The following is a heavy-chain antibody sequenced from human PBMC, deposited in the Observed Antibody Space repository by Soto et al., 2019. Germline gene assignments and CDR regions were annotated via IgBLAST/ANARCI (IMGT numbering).Heavy chain of an antibody. CDR2: ISGSGGST. CDR3: ASRNRWLQFLLFSDY. Sequence: EVQLLESGGGLVQPGGSLRLSCAASGFTFSSYAMSWVRQAPGKGLEWVSAISGSGGSTYYADSVKGRFTISRDNSKNTLYLQMNSLRAEDTAVYSCASRNRWLQFLLFSDYWGQGTLVTVSS. CDR1: GFTFSSYA. D-gene: IGHD5-12*01. V-gene: IGHV3-23*01. J-gene: IGHJ4*02.